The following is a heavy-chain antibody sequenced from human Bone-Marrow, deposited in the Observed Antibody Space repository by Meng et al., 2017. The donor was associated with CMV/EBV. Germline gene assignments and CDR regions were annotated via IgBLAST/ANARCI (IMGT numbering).Heavy chain of an antibody. D-gene: IGHD5-24*01. CDR3: AKSPRRDGYNWYHYFDY. CDR1: GFTFSSYW. J-gene: IGHJ4*02. V-gene: IGHV3-74*01. Sequence: GGSLRLSCAASGFTFSSYWMSWVRQAPGKGLVWVSRINSDGSSTSYADSVKGRFTISRDNAKNTLYLQMNSLRAEDTAVYYCAKSPRRDGYNWYHYFDYWGQGTLVTVSS. CDR2: INSDGSST.